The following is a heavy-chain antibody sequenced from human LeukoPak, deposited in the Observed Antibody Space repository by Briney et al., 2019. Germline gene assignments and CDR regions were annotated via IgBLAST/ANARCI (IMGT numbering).Heavy chain of an antibody. D-gene: IGHD3-22*01. CDR3: ARVLHKRNYDSSDYYGF. V-gene: IGHV3-48*01. CDR1: GFTYRNYE. CDR2: ISSSSSTI. Sequence: GGSLRLSCAASGFTYRNYEMNWVRQAPGKGLEWVSYISSSSSTIYYADSVKGRFTISRDNAKNSLYLQLNSLRAEDTAVYYCARVLHKRNYDSSDYYGFWGQGTRVTVSS. J-gene: IGHJ4*02.